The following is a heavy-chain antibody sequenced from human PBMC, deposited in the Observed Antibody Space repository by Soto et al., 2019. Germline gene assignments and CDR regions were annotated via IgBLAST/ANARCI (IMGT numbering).Heavy chain of an antibody. CDR1: GYTFSSYA. CDR2: INAGYGNT. V-gene: IGHV1-3*01. J-gene: IGHJ4*02. CDR3: ARDTGDGTFDF. Sequence: ASVKVSCKASGYTFSSYAMHWVRQAPGQKLEWMGWINAGYGNTKSSQKFQDRVTISRDTSASTAYMELTSLRSEDTAVYYCARDTGDGTFDFWGQGTLVTVSS. D-gene: IGHD7-27*01.